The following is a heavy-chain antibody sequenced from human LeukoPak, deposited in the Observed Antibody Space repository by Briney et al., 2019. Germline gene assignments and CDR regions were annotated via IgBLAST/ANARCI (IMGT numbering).Heavy chain of an antibody. Sequence: ASVKVSCKASGYTFTVYYMHWVRQAPGQGLEWMGWINPNSGGTNYAQKFQGRVTMTRDTSISTAYMDLSSLRSDDTAMYYCTILNSDRVWGQGTLVTVSS. J-gene: IGHJ4*02. CDR1: GYTFTVYY. V-gene: IGHV1-2*02. CDR3: TILNSDRV. CDR2: INPNSGGT.